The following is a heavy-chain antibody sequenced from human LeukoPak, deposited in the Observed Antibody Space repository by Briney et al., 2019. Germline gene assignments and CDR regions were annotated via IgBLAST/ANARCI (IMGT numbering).Heavy chain of an antibody. J-gene: IGHJ4*02. CDR2: VSGSGGST. CDR3: AKDLYGDYGFSYDY. V-gene: IGHV3-23*01. Sequence: GGSLRLSCAASGFTFSSYAMSWVRQAPGKGLEWVSAVSGSGGSTYYADSVKGRFTISRDNSKNTLYLQMNSLRAEDTAVYYCAKDLYGDYGFSYDYWGQGTLVTVSS. D-gene: IGHD4-17*01. CDR1: GFTFSSYA.